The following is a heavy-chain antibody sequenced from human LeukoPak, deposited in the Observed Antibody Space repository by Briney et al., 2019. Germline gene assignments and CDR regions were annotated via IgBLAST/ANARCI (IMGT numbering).Heavy chain of an antibody. CDR2: IGYDGSNR. CDR3: ANYISGGHWSY. J-gene: IGHJ4*02. V-gene: IGHV3-30-3*01. CDR1: GFTFSSFP. Sequence: GGSLRLSCAASGFTFSSFPMHWVRQALDKGLEWVAVIGYDGSNRYYADSVKGRFIISRDNSQNTLHLQMNSLRVEDTAVYYCANYISGGHWSYWGQGTLVTVSS. D-gene: IGHD3-10*01.